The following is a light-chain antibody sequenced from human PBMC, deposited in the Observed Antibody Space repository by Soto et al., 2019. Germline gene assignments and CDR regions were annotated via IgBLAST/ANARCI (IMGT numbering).Light chain of an antibody. Sequence: DIQMTQSPSSLSASVGDRVTITCRASKSISSSLNWYQQKPGQAPKLLIYAASSLQSGVPSRFSGSGSGTDFTLTISSLQPEDFATYYCQQSYSTPWTFGQGTKVEIK. J-gene: IGKJ1*01. CDR2: AAS. CDR3: QQSYSTPWT. CDR1: KSISSS. V-gene: IGKV1-39*01.